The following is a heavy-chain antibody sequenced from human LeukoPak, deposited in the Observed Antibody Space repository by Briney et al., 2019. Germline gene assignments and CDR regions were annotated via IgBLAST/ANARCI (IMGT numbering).Heavy chain of an antibody. J-gene: IGHJ6*04. Sequence: PGGSLRLSCAASGFTFSSYWMSWVRQAPGKGLEWVGNIKQDGSEKSYVDSVKGRFTISRDNAKNSLYLQMNSLRVEDTAVYYCARDGADYYGSGRGYGMDVWGKGTTVTVSS. V-gene: IGHV3-7*03. CDR3: ARDGADYYGSGRGYGMDV. CDR2: IKQDGSEK. CDR1: GFTFSSYW. D-gene: IGHD3-10*01.